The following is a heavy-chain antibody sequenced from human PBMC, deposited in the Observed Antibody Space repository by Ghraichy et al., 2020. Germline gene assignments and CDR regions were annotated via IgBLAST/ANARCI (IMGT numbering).Heavy chain of an antibody. D-gene: IGHD3-10*01. J-gene: IGHJ3*02. CDR3: TRQLVRGTINDAFDI. Sequence: GESLNISCAASGFTFSGSTMHWVRQASGKGLEWVGRIRSKTNSYATAYVASVKGRFTISRDDSENTAYLQMNSLKTEDTAVYYCTRQLVRGTINDAFDIWGQGTMVTVSS. V-gene: IGHV3-73*01. CDR2: IRSKTNSYAT. CDR1: GFTFSGST.